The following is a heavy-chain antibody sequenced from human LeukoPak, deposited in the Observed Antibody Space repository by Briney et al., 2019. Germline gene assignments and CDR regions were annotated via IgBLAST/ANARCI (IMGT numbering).Heavy chain of an antibody. Sequence: SDTLSLTCSVSGGAISSSIYYWGWIRQPPGKGLEWIGSIYYTESAYYNPSLKSRATMSVDTSKTQFSLKLSSVTAADTAVYYCARAAGNFWDGTTHDAFDIWGQGTMVTVSS. V-gene: IGHV4-39*01. CDR3: ARAAGNFWDGTTHDAFDI. CDR2: IYYTESA. D-gene: IGHD3-3*01. J-gene: IGHJ3*02. CDR1: GGAISSSIYY.